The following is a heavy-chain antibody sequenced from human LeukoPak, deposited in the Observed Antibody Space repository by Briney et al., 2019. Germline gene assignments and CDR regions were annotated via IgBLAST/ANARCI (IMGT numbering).Heavy chain of an antibody. Sequence: ASVKVSCKASGYTFTGCYMHWVRQAPGQGLEWMGWINPNNGGTNYAQKLQGRVTMTRDTSISTAYMELSGLRSDDTAVYYCASGYFDSSGYRTAVVFDYWGQGTLVTVSS. D-gene: IGHD3-22*01. CDR2: INPNNGGT. V-gene: IGHV1-2*02. CDR1: GYTFTGCY. J-gene: IGHJ4*02. CDR3: ASGYFDSSGYRTAVVFDY.